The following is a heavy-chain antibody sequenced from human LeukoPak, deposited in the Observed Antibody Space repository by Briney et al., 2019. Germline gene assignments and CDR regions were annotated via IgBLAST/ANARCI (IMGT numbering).Heavy chain of an antibody. CDR3: ASGAYCGGDCYSVAFDI. CDR1: GFTVSSNY. D-gene: IGHD2-21*02. Sequence: GGSLRLSCAASGFTVSSNYMSWVRQAPGKGLEWVSVIYSGGSTYYADSVKGRFTISRDNSKNTLYLQMNSLRAEDTAVYYCASGAYCGGDCYSVAFDIWGQGTMVTVSS. J-gene: IGHJ3*02. V-gene: IGHV3-66*01. CDR2: IYSGGST.